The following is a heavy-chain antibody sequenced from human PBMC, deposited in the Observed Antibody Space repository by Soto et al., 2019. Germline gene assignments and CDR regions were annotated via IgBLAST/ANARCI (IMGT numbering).Heavy chain of an antibody. Sequence: SXTLSLTCTVSGDSVSSSSYYWSWIRQHPGKGLEWIGYIHHSGTTYYNPSLKSRITLSVDTSKNQFSLRLSSVTAADTAVYYCASGLGYKAWGQGTLVTVSS. CDR1: GDSVSSSSYY. CDR3: ASGLGYKA. CDR2: IHHSGTT. D-gene: IGHD5-12*01. J-gene: IGHJ5*02. V-gene: IGHV4-31*03.